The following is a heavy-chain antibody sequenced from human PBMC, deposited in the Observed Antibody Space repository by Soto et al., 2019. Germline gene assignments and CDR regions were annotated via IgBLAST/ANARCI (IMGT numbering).Heavy chain of an antibody. D-gene: IGHD6-13*01. CDR2: IYPGDSDT. V-gene: IGHV5-51*01. J-gene: IGHJ3*02. CDR1: GFSFTTYW. CDR3: ARDIAAAGENAFDI. Sequence: PGESLKISCKGSGFSFTTYWIAWVRQMPGKGLEWMGIIYPGDSDTRYSPSFQGQVTISADKSISTAYLQWSSLKASDTAMYYCARDIAAAGENAFDIWGQGTMVTVSS.